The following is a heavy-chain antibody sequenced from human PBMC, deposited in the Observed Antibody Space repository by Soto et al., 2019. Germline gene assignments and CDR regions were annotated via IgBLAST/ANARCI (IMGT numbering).Heavy chain of an antibody. D-gene: IGHD3-3*01. V-gene: IGHV1-8*01. Sequence: ASGKVSCKASAYTLSSGDINWVRQATGQGLEWMGWMNPNSGDTGYAQRFKGRVSITRNTSINTAYMELSSLRSEDTAAYYCARGLTMFKVPSLYGMDVWGQGTSVTVSS. CDR1: AYTLSSGD. CDR3: ARGLTMFKVPSLYGMDV. J-gene: IGHJ6*02. CDR2: MNPNSGDT.